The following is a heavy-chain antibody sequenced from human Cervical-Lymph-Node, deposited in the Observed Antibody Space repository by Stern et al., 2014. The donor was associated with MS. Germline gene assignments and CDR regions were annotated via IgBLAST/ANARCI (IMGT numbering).Heavy chain of an antibody. D-gene: IGHD5-24*01. CDR1: GLSFSEYW. V-gene: IGHV3-74*01. Sequence: EVQLVESGGGLVQPGWSLRLSCATSGLSFSEYWMHWVRQAPGKGLEWVSRIKSDGSSDSADSVKGRFTVSRDNAKNTLYLQMNSLRVEDTAVYYCIRDHSPISHGCLFASWGQGALVTVSS. J-gene: IGHJ4*02. CDR2: IKSDGSS. CDR3: IRDHSPISHGCLFAS.